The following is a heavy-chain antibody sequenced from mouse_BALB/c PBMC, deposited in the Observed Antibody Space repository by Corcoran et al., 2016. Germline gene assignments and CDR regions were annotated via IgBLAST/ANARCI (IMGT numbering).Heavy chain of an antibody. D-gene: IGHD2-1*01. CDR3: ARDGNYAWFAY. CDR1: GYSFTDYI. Sequence: EIQLQQTGPELVKPGASVKISCKASGYSFTDYIMLWVKQSHGKSLEWIGNINPYYGSTSYNLKFKGKATLTVDKSSSTAYMQLNSLTSEDSAVYYCARDGNYAWFAYWGQGTLVTVSA. CDR2: INPYYGST. J-gene: IGHJ3*01. V-gene: IGHV1-39*01.